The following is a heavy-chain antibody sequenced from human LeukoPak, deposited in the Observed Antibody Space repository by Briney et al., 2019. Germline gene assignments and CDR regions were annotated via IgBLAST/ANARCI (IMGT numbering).Heavy chain of an antibody. CDR2: INHSGST. D-gene: IGHD6-13*01. CDR1: GGSFRGYY. V-gene: IGHV4-34*01. CDR3: ARAHRGVSKAGTKTIEQRAFDI. Sequence: SETLSLTCAVYGGSFRGYYWSWIRQPPGKGLECMVEINHSGSTNYNPYLKSRVTISVDTSKNQFSLKLSSVTAADTAVYYCARAHRGVSKAGTKTIEQRAFDIWGQGTMVTVSS. J-gene: IGHJ3*02.